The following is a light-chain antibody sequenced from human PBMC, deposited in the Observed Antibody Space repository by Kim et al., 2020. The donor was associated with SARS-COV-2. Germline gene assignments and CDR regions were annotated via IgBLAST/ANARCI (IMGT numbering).Light chain of an antibody. CDR2: DAS. CDR1: ESISSN. Sequence: VSPGERATLSCRASESISSNLAWYQQKPGQAPRLLIYDASTRATGIPARFSGSGSGTEFTLTISSLQSEDFAVYYCQQYNKWPPYTFGQGTKLEI. J-gene: IGKJ2*01. CDR3: QQYNKWPPYT. V-gene: IGKV3-15*01.